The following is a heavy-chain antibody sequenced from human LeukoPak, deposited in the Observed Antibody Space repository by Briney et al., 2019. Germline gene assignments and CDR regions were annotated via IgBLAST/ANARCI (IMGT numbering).Heavy chain of an antibody. J-gene: IGHJ2*01. Sequence: SETLSLTCTVSGGSISSYYWSWIRQPAGKGLEWIGRIYTSGSTNYNPSLKGRVTMSLDTSKNQFSLKLRSVTAADTAVYYCATRPKFMSTYFDLWGRGTLVTVSS. CDR3: ATRPKFMSTYFDL. CDR1: GGSISSYY. CDR2: IYTSGST. D-gene: IGHD5/OR15-5a*01. V-gene: IGHV4-4*07.